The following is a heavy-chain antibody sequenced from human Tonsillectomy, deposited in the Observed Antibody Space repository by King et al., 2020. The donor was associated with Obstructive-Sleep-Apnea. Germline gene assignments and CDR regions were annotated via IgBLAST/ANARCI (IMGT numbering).Heavy chain of an antibody. CDR1: GGSITSAGYY. V-gene: IGHV4-39*07. D-gene: IGHD3-22*01. J-gene: IGHJ4*02. CDR2: LYYSGST. CDR3: ARDANTSGYLPDY. Sequence: LQLQESGPGLVKPSETLSLTCSVSGGSITSAGYYWGWIRQPPGKGLEWIGSLYYSGSTYYNPSLKSRVTISIDTSKNHFSLKLSSVTAADTAVYYCARDANTSGYLPDYWGQGILVTVSS.